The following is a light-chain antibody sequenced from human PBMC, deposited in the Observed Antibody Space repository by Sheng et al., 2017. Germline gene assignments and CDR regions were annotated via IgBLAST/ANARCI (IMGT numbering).Light chain of an antibody. Sequence: EVVLTQSPATLSLSPGERATLSCRASESLRDGYLAWYQQRPGQPPRLVIFSTSSRATGIPDRFSGSGSGTDFTLTISRLEPEDIAVYYCHQRASWPPDPTFGGGTKVEIK. V-gene: IGKV3D-20*02. CDR1: ESLRDGY. J-gene: IGKJ4*01. CDR3: HQRASWPPDPT. CDR2: STS.